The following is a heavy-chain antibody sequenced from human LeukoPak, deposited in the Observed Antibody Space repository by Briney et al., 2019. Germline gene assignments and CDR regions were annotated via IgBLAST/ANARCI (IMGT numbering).Heavy chain of an antibody. CDR1: GFSFSTYA. D-gene: IGHD1-26*01. Sequence: GGSLRLSCAASGFSFSTYAMSWVRPAAGKGRDWVSAIRAGGATIYYADSVKGRFTVSRDNSKNSLYLQMNSLRAEDTAVYYCAKDSGGTYFYYYYYMDVWGKGTTVTVSS. V-gene: IGHV3-23*01. J-gene: IGHJ6*03. CDR3: AKDSGGTYFYYYYYMDV. CDR2: IRAGGATI.